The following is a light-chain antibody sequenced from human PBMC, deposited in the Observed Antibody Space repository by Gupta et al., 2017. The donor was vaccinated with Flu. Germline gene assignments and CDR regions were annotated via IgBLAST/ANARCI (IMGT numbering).Light chain of an antibody. CDR2: EVT. CDR1: SSDVGGYDY. V-gene: IGLV2-14*01. CDR3: SSYTSSTTYV. J-gene: IGLJ1*01. Sequence: ASVSGSPGQSITISCTGTSSDVGGYDYVSWYQQLPGKAPKLITYEVTNRPSGVSNRFSGSKSGNTASLTILGLQAGDEADYYCSSYTSSTTYVFGTGTTVTVL.